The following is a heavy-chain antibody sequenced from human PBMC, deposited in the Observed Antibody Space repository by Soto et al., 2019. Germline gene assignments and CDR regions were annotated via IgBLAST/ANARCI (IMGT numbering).Heavy chain of an antibody. CDR3: ARDLRGYDGGAFDY. D-gene: IGHD5-12*01. V-gene: IGHV4-59*01. CDR2: IYYSGST. Sequence: SETLSLTCTVSGPSISSYYCSSLRQPPGKGLERIGYIYYSGSTNYNPSLKSRVTISVDTSKNQFSLKLSSVTAADTAVYYCARDLRGYDGGAFDYWGQGTLVTVSS. CDR1: GPSISSYY. J-gene: IGHJ4*02.